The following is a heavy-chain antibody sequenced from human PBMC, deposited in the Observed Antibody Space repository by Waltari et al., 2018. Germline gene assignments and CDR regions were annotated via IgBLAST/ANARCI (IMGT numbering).Heavy chain of an antibody. CDR3: ARGGYSSDY. D-gene: IGHD6-13*01. CDR2: MNPNSVNT. J-gene: IGHJ4*02. Sequence: WVRQGTGEGLEWMGWMNPNSVNTGDAQKFQGRVTMTRNTSISTVYMELSSLRSEDTAVYYCARGGYSSDYWGQGTLVTVSS. V-gene: IGHV1-8*01.